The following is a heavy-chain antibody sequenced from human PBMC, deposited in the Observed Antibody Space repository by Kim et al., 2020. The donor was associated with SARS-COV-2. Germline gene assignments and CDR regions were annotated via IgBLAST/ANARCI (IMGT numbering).Heavy chain of an antibody. J-gene: IGHJ4*02. V-gene: IGHV4-4*02. Sequence: SETLSLTCAVSGGSISSSNWWSWVRQPPGKGLEWIGEIYHSGSTNYNPSLKSRVTISVDKSKNQFSLKLSSVTAADTAVYYCASQSIAVAGARDYWGQGTLVTVSS. CDR3: ASQSIAVAGARDY. D-gene: IGHD6-19*01. CDR1: GGSISSSNW. CDR2: IYHSGST.